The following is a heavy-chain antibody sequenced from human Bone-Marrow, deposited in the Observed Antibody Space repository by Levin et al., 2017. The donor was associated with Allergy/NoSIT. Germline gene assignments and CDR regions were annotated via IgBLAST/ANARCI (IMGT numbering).Heavy chain of an antibody. CDR1: GFIFSNYS. CDR2: ISSASSYI. V-gene: IGHV3-21*01. J-gene: IGHJ6*02. D-gene: IGHD1/OR15-1a*01. CDR3: VRSESITGTEDLRVMDV. Sequence: GGSLRLSCAASGFIFSNYSLHWVRQSPGKGLEWVSSISSASSYISYADSVKGRFTISRDNAKNSLSLLMNSLRAEDTAVYYCVRSESITGTEDLRVMDVWGQGTTVTVSS.